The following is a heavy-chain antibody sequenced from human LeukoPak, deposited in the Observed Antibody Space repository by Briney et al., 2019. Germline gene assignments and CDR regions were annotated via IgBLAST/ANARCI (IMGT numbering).Heavy chain of an antibody. CDR3: ARGSASGIYPIDY. V-gene: IGHV4-34*01. CDR1: GGSFSVYY. CDR2: VNHLGRT. J-gene: IGHJ4*02. D-gene: IGHD6-19*01. Sequence: SETLSLTCAVSGGSFSVYYWSWIRQPPGKGLEWIGEVNHLGRTNYNPSLKSRVTMSLDTSKKEVSLKLTSVTAADTAVYYCARGSASGIYPIDYWGRGTLVTVSS.